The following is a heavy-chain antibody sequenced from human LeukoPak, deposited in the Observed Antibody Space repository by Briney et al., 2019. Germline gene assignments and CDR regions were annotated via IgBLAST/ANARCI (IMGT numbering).Heavy chain of an antibody. V-gene: IGHV1-18*01. CDR3: ARAFLTYYYDSSGYYALGF. CDR1: GYTFTNYG. CDR2: ISAYNGNT. J-gene: IGHJ4*02. D-gene: IGHD3-22*01. Sequence: ASVKVSCKTSGYTFTNYGISWVRQAPGQGLEWMGWISAYNGNTNYTQNLQGRVTMTTDTSTSTAYMELRSLRSDDTAVYYCARAFLTYYYDSSGYYALGFWGQGTLVTVSS.